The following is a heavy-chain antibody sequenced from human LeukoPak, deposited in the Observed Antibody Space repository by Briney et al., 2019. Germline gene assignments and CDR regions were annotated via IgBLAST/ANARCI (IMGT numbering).Heavy chain of an antibody. J-gene: IGHJ4*02. CDR1: GFTFSDYY. CDR2: ISSTGSTK. CDR3: ARGRARATPSFDY. V-gene: IGHV3-11*01. Sequence: GGSLRLFCAASGFTFSDYYMSWIRQAPGKGLEWVSYISSTGSTKYYADSVKGRFTISSDNAKNSLYLQVNSLAADDTAVYYCARGRARATPSFDYWGQGTLVTVSS.